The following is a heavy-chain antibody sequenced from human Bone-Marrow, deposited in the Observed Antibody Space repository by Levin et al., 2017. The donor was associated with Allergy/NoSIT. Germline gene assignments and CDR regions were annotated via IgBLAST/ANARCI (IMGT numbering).Heavy chain of an antibody. CDR2: ISSSGSTI. V-gene: IGHV3-48*03. J-gene: IGHJ5*02. CDR1: GFTFSSYE. Sequence: GGSLRLSCAASGFTFSSYEMNWVRQAPGKGLEWVSYISSSGSTIYYADSVKGRFTISRDNAKNSLYLQMNSLRAEDTAVYYCARAGITIFGVADWFDPWGQGTLVTVSS. CDR3: ARAGITIFGVADWFDP. D-gene: IGHD3-3*01.